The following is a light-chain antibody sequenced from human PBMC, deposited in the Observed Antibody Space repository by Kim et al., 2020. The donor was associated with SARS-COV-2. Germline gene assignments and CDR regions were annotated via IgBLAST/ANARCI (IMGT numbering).Light chain of an antibody. CDR1: SSDVGGYDY. Sequence: QSALTQPRSVSGSPGQSVSISCTGTSSDVGGYDYVSWYQQHPGKVLKLLIYDVGKRPSGVPDRFSGSKSGNTASLTISGIQAEDEADYYCCSYAATLWVFGGGTQLTVL. CDR2: DVG. CDR3: CSYAATLWV. V-gene: IGLV2-11*01. J-gene: IGLJ3*02.